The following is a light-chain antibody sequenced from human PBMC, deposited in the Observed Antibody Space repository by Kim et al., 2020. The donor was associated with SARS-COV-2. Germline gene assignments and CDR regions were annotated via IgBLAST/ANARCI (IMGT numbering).Light chain of an antibody. J-gene: IGKJ4*01. CDR2: GAS. Sequence: EIVMTQSPATLSVSPGERATLSCRASQSVSSNLAWYQQKPGQAPRLLIYGASTRATGIPARFSGSGSGTEFTLTISSLQSEDFAVYYCQQYNNWHGAFGGGTKLEI. CDR1: QSVSSN. V-gene: IGKV3-15*01. CDR3: QQYNNWHGA.